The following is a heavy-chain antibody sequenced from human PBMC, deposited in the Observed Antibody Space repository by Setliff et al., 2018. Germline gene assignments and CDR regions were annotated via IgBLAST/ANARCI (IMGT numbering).Heavy chain of an antibody. Sequence: SVKVSCKASGGTFTNYGVSWVWQAPGQGLEWMGGTIPLFGTTDYAQKFHGRATIITDESTSTAYMKLSSLTSDDTAVYYCAREGVDTRSSTDYRYYMDVWGKGTTVTVSS. J-gene: IGHJ6*03. V-gene: IGHV1-69*05. CDR1: GGTFTNYG. D-gene: IGHD5-18*01. CDR3: AREGVDTRSSTDYRYYMDV. CDR2: TIPLFGTT.